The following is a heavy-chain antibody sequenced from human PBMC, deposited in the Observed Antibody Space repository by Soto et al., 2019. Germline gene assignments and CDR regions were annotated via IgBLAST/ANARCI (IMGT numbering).Heavy chain of an antibody. CDR3: AHHGVGFLEWLPLGGMDV. CDR1: GFSLSTSGVG. V-gene: IGHV2-5*01. CDR2: IYWNDDK. Sequence: GSGPTLGEPTRTLTLTCTFSGFSLSTSGVGVGWIRQPPGKALEWLALIYWNDDKRYSPSLKSRLTITKDTSKNQVVLTMTNMDPVDTATYYCAHHGVGFLEWLPLGGMDVWGQGTTVTVSS. D-gene: IGHD3-3*02. J-gene: IGHJ6*02.